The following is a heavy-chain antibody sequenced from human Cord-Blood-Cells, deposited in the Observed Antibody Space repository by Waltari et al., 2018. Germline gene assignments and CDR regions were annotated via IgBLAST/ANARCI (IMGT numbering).Heavy chain of an antibody. CDR2: INPNSGGT. CDR3: ARGVFITIFGVVTRYYFDY. J-gene: IGHJ4*02. V-gene: IGHV1-2*02. D-gene: IGHD3-3*01. Sequence: QVQLVQSGAEVKKPGASVKVSCKASGYTFTGYYMHWVRQAPGQGLGWMGWINPNSGGTNYAQKFQGRVTMTRDTAISTAYMELSRLRSDDTAVYYCARGVFITIFGVVTRYYFDYWGQGTLVTVSS. CDR1: GYTFTGYY.